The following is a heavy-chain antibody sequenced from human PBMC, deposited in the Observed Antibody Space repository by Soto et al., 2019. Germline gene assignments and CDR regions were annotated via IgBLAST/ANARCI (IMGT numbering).Heavy chain of an antibody. CDR3: ARGGSYSDGSSYPY. Sequence: QVQLVQSGAELKKPGASVTVSCKASGYTFTGHDLHWVRQAPGQGLGWMGWINANGGATKYARKFQGRVTMTRDTSTTTAYLELNRLRSDDTAVYFCARGGSYSDGSSYPYWGQGTLVTVSA. D-gene: IGHD6-6*01. CDR2: INANGGAT. J-gene: IGHJ4*02. V-gene: IGHV1-2*02. CDR1: GYTFTGHD.